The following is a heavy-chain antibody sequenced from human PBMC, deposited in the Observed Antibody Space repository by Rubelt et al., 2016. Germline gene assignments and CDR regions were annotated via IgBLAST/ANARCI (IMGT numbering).Heavy chain of an antibody. CDR3: ARDRGGYYLDY. CDR1: GYTFTSYG. J-gene: IGHJ4*02. Sequence: QVQLVQSGAEVKKPGASVKVSCKASGYTFTSYGISWVRQAPGQGLEWMGWISAYNGNTNYAKKPQCRGPMTTDTSTSTAYMGLRSLRSDDTAVYYCARDRGGYYLDYWGQGTLVTVSS. D-gene: IGHD2-15*01. CDR2: ISAYNGNT. V-gene: IGHV1-18*01.